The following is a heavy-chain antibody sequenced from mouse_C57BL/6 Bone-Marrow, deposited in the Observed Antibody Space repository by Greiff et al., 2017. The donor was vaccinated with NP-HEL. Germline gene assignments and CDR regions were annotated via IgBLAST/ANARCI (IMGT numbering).Heavy chain of an antibody. J-gene: IGHJ3*01. CDR2: IDPSDSYT. D-gene: IGHD2-3*01. V-gene: IGHV1-50*01. Sequence: QVQLKQPGAELVKPGASVKLSCKASGYTFTSYWMQWVKQRPGQGLEWIGEIDPSDSYTNYNQKFKGKATLTVDTSSSTAYMQLSSLTSEDSAVYYCARCPDGYYSWFAYWGQGTLVTVSA. CDR3: ARCPDGYYSWFAY. CDR1: GYTFTSYW.